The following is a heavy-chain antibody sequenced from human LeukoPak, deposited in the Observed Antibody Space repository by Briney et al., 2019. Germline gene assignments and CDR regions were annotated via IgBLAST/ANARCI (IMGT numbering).Heavy chain of an antibody. CDR2: SIPIFGTA. Sequence: GASVKVSCKASGGTFSSYAISWVRQAPGQGLEWMGGSIPIFGTANYAQKFQGRVTITTDESTSTAYMELSSLRSEDTAVYYCAAYGSGSYYLQSFDYWGQGTLVTVSS. V-gene: IGHV1-69*05. CDR1: GGTFSSYA. CDR3: AAYGSGSYYLQSFDY. J-gene: IGHJ4*02. D-gene: IGHD3-10*01.